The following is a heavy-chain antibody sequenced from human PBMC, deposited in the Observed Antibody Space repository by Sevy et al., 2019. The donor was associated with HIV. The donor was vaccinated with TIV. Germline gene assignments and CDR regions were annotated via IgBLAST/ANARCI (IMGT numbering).Heavy chain of an antibody. J-gene: IGHJ4*02. V-gene: IGHV4-30-2*01. D-gene: IGHD4-17*01. CDR2: IYHTGNT. Sequence: SETLSLTCAVSGGSISSGLYSWNWIRQPPGRGLEWIGYIYHTGNTYYNPSLKTRVTISVDRSKNQFSLRLTSVTAADTAVYYCARDSGDYPYYFDHWGLGTLVTVSS. CDR1: GGSISSGLYS. CDR3: ARDSGDYPYYFDH.